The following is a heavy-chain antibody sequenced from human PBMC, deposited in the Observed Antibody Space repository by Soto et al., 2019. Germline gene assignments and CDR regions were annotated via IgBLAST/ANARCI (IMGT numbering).Heavy chain of an antibody. V-gene: IGHV3-30-3*01. CDR1: GFTFSSYA. Sequence: QVQLVESGGGVVQPGRSLRLSCAASGFTFSSYAMHWVRQAPGKGLEWVAVISYDGSNKYYADSVKGRFTISRDNSKNPLYLQMNSLRAEDTAVYYCAREREGWFDPWGQGTLVTVSS. CDR2: ISYDGSNK. CDR3: AREREGWFDP. J-gene: IGHJ5*02.